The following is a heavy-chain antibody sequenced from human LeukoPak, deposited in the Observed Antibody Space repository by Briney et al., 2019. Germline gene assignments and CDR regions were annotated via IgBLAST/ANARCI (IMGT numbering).Heavy chain of an antibody. V-gene: IGHV3-53*04. J-gene: IGHJ4*02. CDR3: ARFYGSGIRAFDF. CDR1: GFTVSSHY. Sequence: GGSLRLSCAASGFTVSSHYMTWVRQAPGKGLEWVSVIYSDGSTYYADAVKGRFTLSRHTSKNTLFFQMNSLRAEDTAVYYCARFYGSGIRAFDFWGQGTLVTVSS. D-gene: IGHD3-10*01. CDR2: IYSDGST.